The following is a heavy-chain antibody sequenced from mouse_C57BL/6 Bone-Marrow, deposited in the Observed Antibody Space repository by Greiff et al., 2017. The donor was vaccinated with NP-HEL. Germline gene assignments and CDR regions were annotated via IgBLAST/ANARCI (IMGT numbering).Heavy chain of an antibody. CDR1: GFTFTDYY. Sequence: DVMLVESGGGLVQPGGSLSLSCAASGFTFTDYYMSWVRQPPGKALEWLGFIRNKANGYTTEYSASVKGRFTISRDNSQSILYLQMNALRAEDSATYYCARFVIPPLIYYYGSSYEGFYFDYWGQGTTLTVSS. CDR2: IRNKANGYTT. CDR3: ARFVIPPLIYYYGSSYEGFYFDY. D-gene: IGHD1-1*01. J-gene: IGHJ2*01. V-gene: IGHV7-3*01.